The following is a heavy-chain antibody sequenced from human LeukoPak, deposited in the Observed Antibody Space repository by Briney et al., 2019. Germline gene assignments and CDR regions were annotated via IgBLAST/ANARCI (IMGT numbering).Heavy chain of an antibody. V-gene: IGHV1-2*02. CDR3: ARDETSSTSCFDY. D-gene: IGHD2-2*01. CDR1: GYTFTGYY. CDR2: INPNSGGT. J-gene: IGHJ4*02. Sequence: GASVKVSCKASGYTFTGYYMHWVRQAPGQGLEWMGWINPNSGGTNYAQKFQGRVTMTRDTSISTAYMELSRLRSDDTAVYYCARDETSSTSCFDYWGQGTLVTVSS.